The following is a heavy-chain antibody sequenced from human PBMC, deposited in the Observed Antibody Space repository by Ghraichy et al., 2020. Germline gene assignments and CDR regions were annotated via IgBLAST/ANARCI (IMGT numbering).Heavy chain of an antibody. CDR3: ARASSSYDNSGWYKEAGQVTY. CDR1: GGYFSGYY. V-gene: IGHV4-34*01. J-gene: IGHJ4*02. Sequence: SQTLSLTCAVFGGYFSGYYWSWIRQSPGKGLEWIGDIDRSGYTNYNPSLRSRITISVDTSKNQFSLRLTSVTAADTAVYYCARASSSYDNSGWYKEAGQVTYWGQGTLVTVSS. CDR2: IDRSGYT. D-gene: IGHD6-19*01.